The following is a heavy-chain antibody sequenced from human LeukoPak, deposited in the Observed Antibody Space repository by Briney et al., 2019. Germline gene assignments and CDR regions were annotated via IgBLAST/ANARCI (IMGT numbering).Heavy chain of an antibody. CDR2: INSDGSST. J-gene: IGHJ4*02. Sequence: PGGSLRLSCAASGFTFSSYWMHWVRQAPGKGLVWVSRINSDGSSTSYADSVNGRFTISRDNAKNTLYLQMNSLRAEDTAVYYCARGIAAADIDYWGQGTLVTVSS. D-gene: IGHD6-13*01. CDR3: ARGIAAADIDY. V-gene: IGHV3-74*01. CDR1: GFTFSSYW.